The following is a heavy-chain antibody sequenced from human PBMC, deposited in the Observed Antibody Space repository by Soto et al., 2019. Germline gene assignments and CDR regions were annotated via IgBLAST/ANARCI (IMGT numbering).Heavy chain of an antibody. J-gene: IGHJ5*02. CDR2: IYYSGST. V-gene: IGHV4-30-4*01. CDR3: ARGLTPKVLVVPASLNWFDP. CDR1: GGSISSGDYY. Sequence: KASETLSLTXTVSGGSISSGDYYWSWIRQPPGKGLEWIGYIYYSGSTYYNPSLKSRVTISVDTSKNQFSLKLSSVTAADTAVYYCARGLTPKVLVVPASLNWFDPWGQGTLVTVSS. D-gene: IGHD2-2*01.